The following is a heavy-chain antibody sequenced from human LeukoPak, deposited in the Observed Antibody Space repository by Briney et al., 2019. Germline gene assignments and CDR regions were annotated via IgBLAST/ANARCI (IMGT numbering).Heavy chain of an antibody. CDR2: IKQDGSDK. J-gene: IGHJ4*02. CDR1: GFTFSSHW. V-gene: IGHV3-7*01. Sequence: GGSLRLSCAASGFTFSSHWMSWVRQAPGKGLERVANIKQDGSDKNYVDSVRGRFTISRDNARNSLYLQMNSLRAEDTAVYYCAREGLVYSFDYWGQGTLVTFSS. D-gene: IGHD3-16*01. CDR3: AREGLVYSFDY.